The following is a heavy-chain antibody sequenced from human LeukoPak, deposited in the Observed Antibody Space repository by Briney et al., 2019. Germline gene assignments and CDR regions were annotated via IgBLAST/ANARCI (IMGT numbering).Heavy chain of an antibody. CDR1: GGSFSGYY. CDR3: ASSYTYYDYVWGSYRSYYFDY. D-gene: IGHD3-16*02. Sequence: PSETLSLTCAVYGGSFSGYYWSWIRQPPGKGLEWIGEINHSGITNYNPSLKSRVTISVDTSKNQFSLKLSSVTAADTAVYYCASSYTYYDYVWGSYRSYYFDYWGQGTLVTVSS. V-gene: IGHV4-34*01. J-gene: IGHJ4*02. CDR2: INHSGIT.